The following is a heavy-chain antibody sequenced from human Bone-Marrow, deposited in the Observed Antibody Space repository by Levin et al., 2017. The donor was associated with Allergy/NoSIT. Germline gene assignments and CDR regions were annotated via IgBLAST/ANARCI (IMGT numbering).Heavy chain of an antibody. Sequence: ASVKVSCKASGYTFTSYGISWVRQAPGQGLEWMGWISAYNGNTNYAQKLQGRVTMTTDTSTSTAYMELRSLRSDDTAVYYCARDYFYSSSPTTAGMDVWGQGTTVTVSS. J-gene: IGHJ6*02. CDR2: ISAYNGNT. CDR1: GYTFTSYG. CDR3: ARDYFYSSSPTTAGMDV. D-gene: IGHD6-6*01. V-gene: IGHV1-18*01.